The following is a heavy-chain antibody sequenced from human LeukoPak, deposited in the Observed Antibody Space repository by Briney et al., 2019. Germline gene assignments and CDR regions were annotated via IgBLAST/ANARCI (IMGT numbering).Heavy chain of an antibody. CDR2: ISGSGGST. J-gene: IGHJ5*02. CDR1: GFTFSSYA. CDR3: ASTYGSGSYLHS. Sequence: GGSLRLSCAASGFTFSSYAMSWVRQAPGKGLEWVSVISGSGGSTYYADSVKGRFIISRDNARKSLYLQMNNLRPEDTALYYCASTYGSGSYLHSWGQGTLVTVSS. D-gene: IGHD3-10*01. V-gene: IGHV3-23*01.